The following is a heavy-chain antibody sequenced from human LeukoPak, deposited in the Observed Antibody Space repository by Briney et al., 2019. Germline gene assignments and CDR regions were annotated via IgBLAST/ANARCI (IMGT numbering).Heavy chain of an antibody. CDR1: GYTFTSYG. V-gene: IGHV1-18*01. Sequence: ASVKVSCKASGYTFTSYGISWVRQAPGQGLEWMGWISAYNGNTNYAQKLQGRVTMTTDTSTSTAYMELRSLRSDDTAVYYCARDSGGYDSSPRDIWGQGTMVTVSS. CDR3: ARDSGGYDSSPRDI. CDR2: ISAYNGNT. D-gene: IGHD3-22*01. J-gene: IGHJ3*02.